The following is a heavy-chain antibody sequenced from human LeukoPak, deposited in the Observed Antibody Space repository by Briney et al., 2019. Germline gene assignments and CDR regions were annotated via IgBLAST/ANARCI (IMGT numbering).Heavy chain of an antibody. CDR1: GYTFTGYY. D-gene: IGHD3-22*01. V-gene: IGHV1-2*02. J-gene: IGHJ4*02. CDR2: INPNSGGT. CDR3: AREYYDSSGYYNYFDY. Sequence: ASVKVSCKASGYTFTGYYMHWVRQAPGQGLEWMGWINPNSGGTNYAQKFQGRVTMTRDTSISTAYMELSRLRSDDTAVYYCAREYYDSSGYYNYFDYWGQGTLSPSPQ.